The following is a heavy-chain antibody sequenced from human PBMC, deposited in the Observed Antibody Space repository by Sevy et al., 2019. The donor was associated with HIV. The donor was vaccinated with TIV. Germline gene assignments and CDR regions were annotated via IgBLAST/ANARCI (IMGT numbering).Heavy chain of an antibody. CDR2: ISNSGDTI. J-gene: IGHJ5*02. V-gene: IGHV3-48*03. CDR3: AGGGGAYDKWFDP. CDR1: GFTFSTYE. Sequence: GGSLRLSCSASGFTFSTYEMHWVRQVPGKGLEWISYISNSGDTIYYADSVKGRFTISRDNDKKSLYLQMNSLRLEDTAFCYGAGGGGAYDKWFDPWGRGTLVTVSS. D-gene: IGHD3-22*01.